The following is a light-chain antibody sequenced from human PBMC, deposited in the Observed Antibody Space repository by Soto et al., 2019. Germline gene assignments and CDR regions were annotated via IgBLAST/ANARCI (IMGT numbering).Light chain of an antibody. CDR1: QSVDSSF. V-gene: IGKV3-20*01. J-gene: IGKJ1*01. CDR2: GAS. CDR3: QQYVSSVT. Sequence: EIVLTQSPGSLSLSPGERGTLSCRASQSVDSSFFAWYQQKPDQAPRLLIYGASNRATGIPDRFSGSGSGSDFTLTISRLEADDFEVYYYQQYVSSVTFGQGTKVEIK.